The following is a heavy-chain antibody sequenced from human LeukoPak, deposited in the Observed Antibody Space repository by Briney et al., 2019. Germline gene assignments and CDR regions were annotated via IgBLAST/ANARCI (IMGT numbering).Heavy chain of an antibody. CDR2: INPNSGGT. J-gene: IGHJ4*02. Sequence: ASVKVSCKASGYAFTGYYMHWVRQAPGQGLEWMGWINPNSGGTNYAQKFQGRVTMTRDTSISTAYMELSRLRSDDTAVYYCARGGWLQFKQYDYWGQGTLVTVSS. V-gene: IGHV1-2*02. D-gene: IGHD5-12*01. CDR3: ARGGWLQFKQYDY. CDR1: GYAFTGYY.